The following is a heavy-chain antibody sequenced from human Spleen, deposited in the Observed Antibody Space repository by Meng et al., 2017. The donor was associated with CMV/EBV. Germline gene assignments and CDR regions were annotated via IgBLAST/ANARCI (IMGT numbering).Heavy chain of an antibody. J-gene: IGHJ6*02. Sequence: LSLTCAASDFTFSDYYMTWIRQAPGNGLEWVSYISGSGRTIYYADSVKGRFTISRDNAKKSLFLQMNSLRAEDTAVYYCARERMWGGLERSGWYYYGLDVWGQGTTVTVSS. CDR1: DFTFSDYY. V-gene: IGHV3-11*01. CDR3: ARERMWGGLERSGWYYYGLDV. CDR2: ISGSGRTI. D-gene: IGHD6-19*01.